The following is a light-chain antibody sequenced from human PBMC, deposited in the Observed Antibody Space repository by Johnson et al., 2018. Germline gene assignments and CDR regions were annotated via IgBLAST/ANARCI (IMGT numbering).Light chain of an antibody. CDR3: GTWDSSLRAGNV. CDR2: ENN. J-gene: IGLJ1*01. Sequence: QSVLTQPPSVSAAPGQKVTISCSGSSSNIGNNYVSWYQQLPGTAPKLLIYENNKRPSGIPYRFSGSKSGTSATLGITGIQTGDEADYYCGTWDSSLRAGNVFGTGTKVTVL. V-gene: IGLV1-51*02. CDR1: SSNIGNNY.